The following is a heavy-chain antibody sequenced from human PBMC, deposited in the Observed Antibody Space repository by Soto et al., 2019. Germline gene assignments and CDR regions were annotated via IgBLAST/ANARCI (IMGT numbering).Heavy chain of an antibody. D-gene: IGHD1-1*01. CDR1: GGSISSYS. V-gene: IGHV4-4*07. J-gene: IGHJ5*02. CDR2: IYATGTT. Sequence: SETRSLTCSVSGGSISSYSWGWIRQPAGKGLEWIGRIYATGTTDYNPSLKSRVMMSVDTSKKQFSLKLRSVTAADTAVYYCVRDGTKTLRDWFDPWGQGISVTVS. CDR3: VRDGTKTLRDWFDP.